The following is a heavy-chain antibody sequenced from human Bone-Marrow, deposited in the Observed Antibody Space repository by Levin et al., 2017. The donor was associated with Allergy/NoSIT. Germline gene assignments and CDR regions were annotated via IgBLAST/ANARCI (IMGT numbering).Heavy chain of an antibody. CDR1: GFAVSSYA. J-gene: IGHJ4*02. D-gene: IGHD3-22*01. CDR3: ARDHYDSSGYYYGVPDY. V-gene: IGHV3-30*04. Sequence: GESLKISCAASGFAVSSYAMHWVRQAPGKGLQWVAVISYDGDNTWYAESVRGRFIISRDTSKNTLYLQMNSLRADDTAVYSCARDHYDSSGYYYGVPDYWGQGTLVTVSS. CDR2: ISYDGDNT.